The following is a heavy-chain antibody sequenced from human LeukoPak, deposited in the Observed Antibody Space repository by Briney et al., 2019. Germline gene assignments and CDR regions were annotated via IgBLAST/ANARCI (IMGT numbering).Heavy chain of an antibody. CDR1: GFTFSSYE. J-gene: IGHJ4*02. Sequence: GGSLRLSCAASGFTFSSYEMNWVRHAPGKGLEWVSYISSSGSTIFYADSVKGRFTISRDNAKNTLYLQMNSLRAEDTAVYYCAKRLNYDILTGETPFDYWGQGTLATVSS. CDR2: ISSSGSTI. V-gene: IGHV3-48*03. CDR3: AKRLNYDILTGETPFDY. D-gene: IGHD3-9*01.